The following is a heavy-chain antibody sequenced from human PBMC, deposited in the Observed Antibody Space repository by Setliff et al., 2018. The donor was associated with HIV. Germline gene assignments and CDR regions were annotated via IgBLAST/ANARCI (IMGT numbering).Heavy chain of an antibody. CDR2: MSGSGGST. D-gene: IGHD7-27*01. CDR3: AKNWGSRGIWGVFDY. Sequence: GGSLRLSCAASGFTFSSYAMTWVRQAPGKGLEWVSVMSGSGGSTSSADSVKGRFTISRDNSKNTLYLQMNSLRAEDTAIYYCAKNWGSRGIWGVFDYWGQGTLVTVSS. V-gene: IGHV3-23*01. J-gene: IGHJ4*02. CDR1: GFTFSSYA.